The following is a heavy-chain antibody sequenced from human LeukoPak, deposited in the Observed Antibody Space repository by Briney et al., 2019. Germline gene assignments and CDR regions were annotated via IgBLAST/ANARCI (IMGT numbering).Heavy chain of an antibody. CDR1: GYSISSGYY. V-gene: IGHV4-38-2*02. J-gene: IGHJ3*02. Sequence: SGTLSLTCAVSGYSISSGYYWGWIRQPPGKGLEWIGSIYHSGSTYYNPSLKSRVTISVDTSKNQFSLKLSSVTAADTAVYYCARDPSQPLVVFDIWGQGTMVTVSS. CDR2: IYHSGST. CDR3: ARDPSQPLVVFDI.